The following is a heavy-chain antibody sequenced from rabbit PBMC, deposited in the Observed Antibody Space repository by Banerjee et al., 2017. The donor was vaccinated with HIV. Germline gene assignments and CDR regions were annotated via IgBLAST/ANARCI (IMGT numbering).Heavy chain of an antibody. D-gene: IGHD8-1*01. V-gene: IGHV1S43*01. J-gene: IGHJ6*01. CDR1: GIDLSSYYY. CDR2: IYDGDGST. CDR3: ARFGSSYYYGMDL. Sequence: QQQLEESGGGLVKPGGTLTLTCKASGIDLSSYYYMCWVRQAPGKGPEWIACIYDGDGSTYYASWVNGRFTISRSTSLNTVDLKMTSLTAADTATYFCARFGSSYYYGMDLWGPGTLVTVS.